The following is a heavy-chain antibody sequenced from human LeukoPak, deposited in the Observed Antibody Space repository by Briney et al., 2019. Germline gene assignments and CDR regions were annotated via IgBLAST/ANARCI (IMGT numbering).Heavy chain of an antibody. CDR2: IKQDGSEK. CDR3: ATPNSSGWYYFDY. V-gene: IGHV3-7*01. CDR1: GFTFSNYW. Sequence: GGSLRLSCAASGFTFSNYWMSWVRQAPGKGLEWVAIIKQDGSEKYSVDSVKGRFTISRDNSKNTLYLQMNSLRAEDTAVYYCATPNSSGWYYFDYWGQGTLVTVSS. D-gene: IGHD6-19*01. J-gene: IGHJ4*02.